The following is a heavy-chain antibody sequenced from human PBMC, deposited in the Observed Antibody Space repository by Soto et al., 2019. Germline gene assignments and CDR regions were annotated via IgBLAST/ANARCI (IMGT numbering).Heavy chain of an antibody. CDR1: GGSISSYY. V-gene: IGHV4-4*07. J-gene: IGHJ5*02. Sequence: PSETLSLTCTVSGGSISSYYWSWIRQPAGKGLEWIGRIYTSGSTNYNPSLKSRVTMSVDTSKNQFSLKLSSVTAADTAVYYCARDPSSGPSGWFDPWGQGTLVTVSS. CDR2: IYTSGST. CDR3: ARDPSSGPSGWFDP.